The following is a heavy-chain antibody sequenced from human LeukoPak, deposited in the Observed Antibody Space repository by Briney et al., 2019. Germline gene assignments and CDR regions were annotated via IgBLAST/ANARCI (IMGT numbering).Heavy chain of an antibody. D-gene: IGHD2-2*01. CDR3: ARGLGYCSSTSCPYINDY. Sequence: SVQVSCQASGGTFRIYAISWVRQAPGQGLEWMGGVIPIFGTANYAQKFQGRVTITADESTSTAYMGLSSLRSEDTAVYYCARGLGYCSSTSCPYINDYWGQGTLVTVSS. V-gene: IGHV1-69*13. CDR1: GGTFRIYA. J-gene: IGHJ4*02. CDR2: VIPIFGTA.